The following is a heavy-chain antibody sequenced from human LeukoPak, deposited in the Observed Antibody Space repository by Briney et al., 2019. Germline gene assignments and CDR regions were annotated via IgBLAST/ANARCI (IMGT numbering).Heavy chain of an antibody. CDR1: GFTFSSYS. CDR3: AKPARTDYADF. D-gene: IGHD1-14*01. Sequence: GGSLRLSCAASGFTFSSYSMNWVRQAPGKGLEWVSAISGSGASTYYADSVKGRFTISRDNPKNTLYLQMNSLRAEDTAVYYCAKPARTDYADFWGQGTLVTVSS. CDR2: ISGSGAST. J-gene: IGHJ4*02. V-gene: IGHV3-23*01.